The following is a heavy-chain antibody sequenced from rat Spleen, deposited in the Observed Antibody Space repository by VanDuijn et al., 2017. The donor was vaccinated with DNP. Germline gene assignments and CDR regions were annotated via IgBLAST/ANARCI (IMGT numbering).Heavy chain of an antibody. CDR1: GFTFSNYY. CDR3: ASYDYSGWRDY. D-gene: IGHD1-1*01. Sequence: EVQLVESGGGVVQPGRSLKLSCAASGFTFSNYYMAWVRQAPTKGLEWVAYISYDGGITNYGDSVKGRFTVSRDNAKSTLYLQMDSLRSEDTATYYCASYDYSGWRDYWGQGVMVTVSS. V-gene: IGHV5-25*01. J-gene: IGHJ2*01. CDR2: ISYDGGIT.